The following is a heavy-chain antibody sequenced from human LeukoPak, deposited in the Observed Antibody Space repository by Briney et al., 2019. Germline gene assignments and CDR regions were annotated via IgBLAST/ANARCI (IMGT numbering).Heavy chain of an antibody. J-gene: IGHJ6*03. CDR1: EFTFSSYG. D-gene: IGHD3-3*01. Sequence: PGGSLRLSCAASEFTFSSYGMHWVRQAPGKGLEWVAFIRYDGSNKYYADSVKGRFTISRDNSKNTLYLQMNSLRAEDTAVYYCAKGPYDFWSGYYMSYYYYYMDVWGKGTTVTVSS. CDR3: AKGPYDFWSGYYMSYYYYYMDV. V-gene: IGHV3-30*02. CDR2: IRYDGSNK.